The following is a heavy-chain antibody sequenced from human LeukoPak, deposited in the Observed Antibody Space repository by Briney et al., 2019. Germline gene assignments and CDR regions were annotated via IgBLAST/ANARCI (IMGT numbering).Heavy chain of an antibody. CDR2: ISVSSSYI. CDR3: AKAEDTVTRLHSFDP. CDR1: GFTFSNYY. J-gene: IGHJ2*01. D-gene: IGHD4-17*01. Sequence: GASLSLSCSASGFTFSNYYMNWIRQPPGNGLEWVSFISVSSSYIIYADSVNGRLTISRDNTTKSLYLQMNSLRADATAVYYCAKAEDTVTRLHSFDPWG. V-gene: IGHV3-11*05.